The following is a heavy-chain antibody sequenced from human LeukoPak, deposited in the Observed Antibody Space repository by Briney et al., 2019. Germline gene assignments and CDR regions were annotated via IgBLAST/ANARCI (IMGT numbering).Heavy chain of an antibody. CDR2: ISYDGSNK. J-gene: IGHJ4*02. V-gene: IGHV3-30*18. CDR3: AKGEWELLRDPFDY. Sequence: GGSLRLSCAASGFTFSSYGMHWVRQAPGKGLEWVAVISYDGSNKYYADSVKGRFTISRDNSKNTLYLQMNSLRAEDTAVYYCAKGEWELLRDPFDYWGQGTLVTVSS. CDR1: GFTFSSYG. D-gene: IGHD1-26*01.